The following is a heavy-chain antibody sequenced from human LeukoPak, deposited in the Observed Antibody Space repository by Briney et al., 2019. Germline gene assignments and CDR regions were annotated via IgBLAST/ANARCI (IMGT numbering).Heavy chain of an antibody. CDR2: IYHNGNT. CDR3: ARVRYNYGDSDY. V-gene: IGHV4-38-2*01. D-gene: IGHD5-18*01. Sequence: SETLSLTCAVSGYSISSGYYWGWIRPPPGKGLEWIGTIYHNGNTYYNPSLKSRVTISVDTSKNQFSLKLSSVTAADTAVYYCARVRYNYGDSDYWGQGTLLTVSS. CDR1: GYSISSGYY. J-gene: IGHJ4*02.